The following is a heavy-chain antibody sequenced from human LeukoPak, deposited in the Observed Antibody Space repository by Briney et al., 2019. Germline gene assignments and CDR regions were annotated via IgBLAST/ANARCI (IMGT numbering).Heavy chain of an antibody. J-gene: IGHJ4*02. CDR1: GFTFSSYA. D-gene: IGHD3-10*01. CDR2: ISYDGSNK. V-gene: IGHV3-30-3*01. CDR3: ARDCSGSGSYPTLDY. Sequence: GGSLRLSCAASGFTFSSYAMHWVRQAPGKGLEWVAVISYDGSNKYYADSVKGRFTISRDNSKNTLYLQMNSLRAEDTAVYYCARDCSGSGSYPTLDYWGQGTLVTVSS.